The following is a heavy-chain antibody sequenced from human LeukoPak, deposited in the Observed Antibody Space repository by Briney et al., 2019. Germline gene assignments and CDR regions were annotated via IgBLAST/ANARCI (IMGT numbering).Heavy chain of an antibody. V-gene: IGHV4-61*08. CDR2: IYYSGST. Sequence: SETLSLTCTVSGGSISSGGYYWSWIRQPPGKGLEWIGYIYYSGSTNYNPSLKSRVTISVDTSKNQFSLKLSSVTAADTAVYYCARGEDYDGLAFDYWGQGTLVTVSS. CDR1: GGSISSGGYY. CDR3: ARGEDYDGLAFDY. D-gene: IGHD4-17*01. J-gene: IGHJ4*02.